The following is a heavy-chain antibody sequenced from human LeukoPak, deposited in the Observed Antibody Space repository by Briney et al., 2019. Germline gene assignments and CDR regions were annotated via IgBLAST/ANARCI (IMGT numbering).Heavy chain of an antibody. CDR2: IYHSGST. Sequence: SETLSLTCAVSGYSISSGHYWGWIRQPPGKGLEWIGSIYHSGSTYYNPSLKSRVTISVDTSKNQFSLKLSSVTAADTAVYYCARLRWLQSIDYWGQGTLVTVSS. J-gene: IGHJ4*02. CDR1: GYSISSGHY. D-gene: IGHD5-24*01. V-gene: IGHV4-38-2*01. CDR3: ARLRWLQSIDY.